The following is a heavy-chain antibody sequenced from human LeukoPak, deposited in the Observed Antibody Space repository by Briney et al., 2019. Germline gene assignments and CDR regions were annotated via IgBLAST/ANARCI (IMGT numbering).Heavy chain of an antibody. D-gene: IGHD2/OR15-2a*01. Sequence: ASETLSLTCAVYGGSFSGYYWSWIRQPPGKGLEWIGEINHSGSTNYNPSLKSRVTISVDTSKNQFSLKLSSVTAADTAVYYCARGAIKRRFLSAFDIWGQGTMVTVSS. CDR2: INHSGST. V-gene: IGHV4-34*01. CDR1: GGSFSGYY. J-gene: IGHJ3*02. CDR3: ARGAIKRRFLSAFDI.